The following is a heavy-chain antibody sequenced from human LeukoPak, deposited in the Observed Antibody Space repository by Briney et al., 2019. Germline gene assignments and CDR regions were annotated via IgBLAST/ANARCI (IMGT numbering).Heavy chain of an antibody. CDR3: AREYSGYDSYFDY. V-gene: IGHV3-64*01. Sequence: PGGSLRLSCAASGFTFSSYAMHWVRQAPGKGLEYVSAISSNGGSTYYANSVKGRFTISRDNSKNTLYLRMGSLRAEDMAVYYCAREYSGYDSYFDYWGQGTLVTVSS. D-gene: IGHD5-12*01. J-gene: IGHJ4*02. CDR1: GFTFSSYA. CDR2: ISSNGGST.